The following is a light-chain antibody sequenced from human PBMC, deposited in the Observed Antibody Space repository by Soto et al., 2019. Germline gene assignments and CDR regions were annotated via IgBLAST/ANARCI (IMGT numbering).Light chain of an antibody. CDR2: KAS. CDR3: QEYNSYSRGT. J-gene: IGKJ1*01. Sequence: DIQMTQSPSTLSASVGDRVTITCRASQSISTWLAWYQQKPGKAPKLLIYKASSSESGVPSRFSGSGSGTEFTLTINSLQSDAFATYYCQEYNSYSRGTFGQGTKVDIK. CDR1: QSISTW. V-gene: IGKV1-5*03.